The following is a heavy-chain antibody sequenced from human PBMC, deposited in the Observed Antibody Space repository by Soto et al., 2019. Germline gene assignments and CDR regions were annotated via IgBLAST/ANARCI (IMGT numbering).Heavy chain of an antibody. D-gene: IGHD6-25*01. V-gene: IGHV2-5*01. CDR2: IYWNDDK. J-gene: IGHJ4*02. Sequence: QITLKESGPTLVKPTQTLTLTCTFSGFSLRTSGVGVGWIRQPPGKAPEWLALIYWNDDKRYSPSLKSRLTITKGTSKIQVVLTMTDMDPVDTGTYYCAQRLGSRGSFDYWGQGSLVTVSS. CDR1: GFSLRTSGVG. CDR3: AQRLGSRGSFDY.